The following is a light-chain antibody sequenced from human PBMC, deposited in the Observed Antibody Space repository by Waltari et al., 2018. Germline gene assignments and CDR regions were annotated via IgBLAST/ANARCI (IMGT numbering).Light chain of an antibody. CDR3: MQGTHWPYT. V-gene: IGKV2-30*02. CDR1: QSLVHSDGNTH. CDR2: RVS. Sequence: VVMTQSPLSLPVILGQPASISCKSSQSLVHSDGNTHLPWFQQRPGQSPRRLIYRVSTRDSGVPDRFSGSGSGSDFTLKISRVEAEDVAVYYCMQGTHWPYTFGQGTKLDIK. J-gene: IGKJ2*01.